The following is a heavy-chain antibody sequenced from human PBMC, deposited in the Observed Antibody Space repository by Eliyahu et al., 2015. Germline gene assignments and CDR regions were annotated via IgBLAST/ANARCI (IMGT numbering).Heavy chain of an antibody. V-gene: IGHV3-15*01. Sequence: EVQLVESGGGLVXPGGSLXLSCAAXGFXFSXXXMSWVRQAPGKGLEWVGRIKSTTDGGTTENAAPVKGRFTISREDSQNTLYLQMNSLTTEDTAVYYCATITGVRRSEYFQEWGQGTLVTVSS. D-gene: IGHD1-14*01. CDR1: GFXFSXXX. CDR2: IKSTTDGGTT. CDR3: ATITGVRRSEYFQE. J-gene: IGHJ1*01.